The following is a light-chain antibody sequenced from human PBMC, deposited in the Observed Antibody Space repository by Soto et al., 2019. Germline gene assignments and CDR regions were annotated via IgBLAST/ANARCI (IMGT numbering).Light chain of an antibody. CDR3: AAWDDSLNGYYV. V-gene: IGLV1-44*01. CDR1: SSNIGSNT. Sequence: QSVLTQPPSASGTPGQRVTISCSGRSSNIGSNTVNWYQQLPGTAPKLLIYSNNQRPSGVPDRFSGSKSGTSASLAISGLQSEDESDYSCAAWDDSLNGYYVFGTGTKLTVL. CDR2: SNN. J-gene: IGLJ1*01.